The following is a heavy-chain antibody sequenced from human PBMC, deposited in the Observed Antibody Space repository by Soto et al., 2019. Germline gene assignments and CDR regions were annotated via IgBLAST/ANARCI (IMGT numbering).Heavy chain of an antibody. CDR1: GGSFSGYY. V-gene: IGHV4-34*01. J-gene: IGHJ4*02. CDR2: INHSGST. CDR3: AGRYSYGKIDY. D-gene: IGHD5-18*01. Sequence: SETLSLTCAVYGGSFSGYYWSWIRQPPGKGLEWIGEINHSGSTNYNPSLKSRVTISVDTSKNQFSLKLSSVTAADTAVYYWAGRYSYGKIDYWGQGTLVTVSS.